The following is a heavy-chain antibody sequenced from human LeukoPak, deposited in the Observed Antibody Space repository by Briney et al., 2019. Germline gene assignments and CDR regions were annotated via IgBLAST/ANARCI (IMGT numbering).Heavy chain of an antibody. CDR3: ARLRGYSYGGFFDY. CDR1: GGSISSYY. J-gene: IGHJ4*02. CDR2: THYSGAT. V-gene: IGHV4-59*12. D-gene: IGHD5-18*01. Sequence: SETLSLTCTVSGGSISSYYWSWLRQPPGKGLEYIGYTHYSGATNYNPSLKSRVTISVDTSKNQFSLKLSSVTAADTAVYYCARLRGYSYGGFFDYWGQGTLVTVSP.